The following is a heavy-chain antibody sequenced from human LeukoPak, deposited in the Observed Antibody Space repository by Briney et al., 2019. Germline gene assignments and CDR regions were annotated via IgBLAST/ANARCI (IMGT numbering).Heavy chain of an antibody. CDR2: ISGSGGST. CDR3: AKRFSGSYSYFDY. J-gene: IGHJ4*02. Sequence: PGGSLRLSCAASGFTFSNYAMSWVRQAPGKGLEWVSTISGSGGSTYYADSVKGRFTISRDNSENTPYLQMNSLRAEDTAVYYCAKRFSGSYSYFDYWGQGTLVTVSS. D-gene: IGHD1-26*01. CDR1: GFTFSNYA. V-gene: IGHV3-23*01.